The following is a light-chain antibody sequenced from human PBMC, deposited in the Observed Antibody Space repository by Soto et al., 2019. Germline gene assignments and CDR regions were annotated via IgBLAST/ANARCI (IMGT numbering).Light chain of an antibody. CDR3: QQRSNWLT. CDR2: DAS. J-gene: IGKJ4*01. V-gene: IGKV3-11*01. CDR1: ETIRGL. Sequence: EIVLTQSPATLSLSPGERATLSCRASETIRGLLAWYQQRPGQPPRLLIYDASNRATGIPARFSGSGSGTDFTLTISSLEPEDFAVYYCQQRSNWLTFGGGTKVDIK.